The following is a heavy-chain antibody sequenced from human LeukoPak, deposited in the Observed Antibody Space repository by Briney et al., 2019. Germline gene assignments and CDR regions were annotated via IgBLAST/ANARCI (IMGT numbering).Heavy chain of an antibody. J-gene: IGHJ5*02. CDR3: ARDHDSFDP. Sequence: ASVKVSCKASGGTFSSYAISGVRQAPGQGVEWMGGIIPIFGTANYAQKLQGRVTITTAESPSTAYMELSSLRSEDTAVSYCARDHDSFDPWGQGTLVTVSS. D-gene: IGHD3-3*01. V-gene: IGHV1-69*05. CDR1: GGTFSSYA. CDR2: IIPIFGTA.